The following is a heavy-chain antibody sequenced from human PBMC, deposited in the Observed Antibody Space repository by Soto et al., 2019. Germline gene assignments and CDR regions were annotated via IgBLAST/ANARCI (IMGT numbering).Heavy chain of an antibody. D-gene: IGHD2-15*01. Sequence: SETLSLTCTVSGGSISSSSYYWGWIRQPPGKGLEWIGSIYYSGSTYYNPSLKSRVTISVDTSKNQFSLKLSSVTAADTAVYYCARQGGIVEYCSGGSCYSGTMHAFDIWGQGTMVTVSS. V-gene: IGHV4-39*01. CDR2: IYYSGST. CDR3: ARQGGIVEYCSGGSCYSGTMHAFDI. CDR1: GGSISSSSYY. J-gene: IGHJ3*02.